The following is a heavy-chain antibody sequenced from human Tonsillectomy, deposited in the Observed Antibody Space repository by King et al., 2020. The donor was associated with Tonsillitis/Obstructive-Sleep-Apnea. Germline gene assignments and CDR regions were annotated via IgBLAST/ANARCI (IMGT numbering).Heavy chain of an antibody. V-gene: IGHV3-21*01. Sequence: VQLVESEGGLVKPGGSLRLSCAASGFTFSSYSMNWVRQAPGKGLEWVSSISSSSSYIYYADSVKGRFTISRDNAKNSLYLQMNSLRAEDTAVYYCAGYGIAATNYYYYGMDVWGQGTTVTVSS. CDR2: ISSSSSYI. D-gene: IGHD2-15*01. J-gene: IGHJ6*02. CDR1: GFTFSSYS. CDR3: AGYGIAATNYYYYGMDV.